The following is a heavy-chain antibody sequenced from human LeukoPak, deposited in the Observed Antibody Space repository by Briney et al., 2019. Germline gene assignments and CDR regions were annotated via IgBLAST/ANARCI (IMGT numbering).Heavy chain of an antibody. CDR3: TRLPEGCSSTSCYYDY. CDR1: GFTFSGSA. Sequence: GGSLRLSCAASGFTFSGSAIHWVRQASGKGLEWVGRIRSKTNSYATAYAASVKGRFTISRDDSKNTAYPQLNSLKNEDTAVYYCTRLPEGCSSTSCYYDYWGQGTLVTVSS. J-gene: IGHJ4*02. V-gene: IGHV3-73*01. D-gene: IGHD2-2*01. CDR2: IRSKTNSYAT.